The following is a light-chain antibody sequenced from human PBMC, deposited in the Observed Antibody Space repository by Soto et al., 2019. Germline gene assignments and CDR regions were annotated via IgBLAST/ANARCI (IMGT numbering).Light chain of an antibody. CDR1: QSINIY. CDR2: VAS. V-gene: IGKV1-39*01. Sequence: DIQMTRSPSSLSASVGESVTITCRASQSINIYLSWYQQKPGKAPKLLINVASTLQGGVPSRFSGSGSGTEFTLAISSLQPEDSATYYCQQSFSTPQTFGGGTRVEIK. J-gene: IGKJ4*01. CDR3: QQSFSTPQT.